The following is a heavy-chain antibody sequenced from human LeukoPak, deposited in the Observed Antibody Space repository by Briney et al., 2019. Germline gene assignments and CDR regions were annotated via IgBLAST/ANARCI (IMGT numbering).Heavy chain of an antibody. CDR2: IRGIDDNT. CDR3: AKTVTTQAYCWYFDL. D-gene: IGHD4-17*01. CDR1: GFTFSIYA. V-gene: IGHV3-23*01. Sequence: GGSLRLSCAASGFTFSIYAMSWVRQAPGKGLEWVSAIRGIDDNTFYADSVRGRFTISRDNSKNTLYLQMNILRAEDTAVYYCAKTVTTQAYCWYFDLWGRGTLVTVSS. J-gene: IGHJ2*01.